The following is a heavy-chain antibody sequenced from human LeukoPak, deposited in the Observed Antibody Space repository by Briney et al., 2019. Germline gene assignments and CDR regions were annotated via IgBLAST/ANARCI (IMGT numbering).Heavy chain of an antibody. CDR2: IYYTGST. V-gene: IGHV4-59*08. J-gene: IGHJ4*02. CDR1: GGSISTYY. D-gene: IGHD6-19*01. Sequence: SETLSLTCTVSGGSISTYYWSWIRQPPGKGLEWIGYIYYTGSTNYNPSLKSRVTISVDTSKNQFSLKLSSVTAADTAVYYCARRVAVAGIIDYWGQGTLVTVSS. CDR3: ARRVAVAGIIDY.